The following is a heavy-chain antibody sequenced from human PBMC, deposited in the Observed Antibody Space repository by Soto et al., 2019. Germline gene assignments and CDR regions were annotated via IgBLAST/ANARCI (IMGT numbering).Heavy chain of an antibody. CDR1: CFTFSSYG. J-gene: IGHJ6*03. V-gene: IGHV1-18*01. D-gene: IGHD2-15*01. Sequence: GASVKVSWKASCFTFSSYGISWGRQAPGQRVEWMGWVSAYNCNTNYAQKLQGRVTMTTDTSTSTAYTELRSLRSDDTAVYYCARKSTLGCSGGSCYSYYQSSYYYYYMDVWGKGTTVTVSS. CDR3: ARKSTLGCSGGSCYSYYQSSYYYYYMDV. CDR2: VSAYNCNT.